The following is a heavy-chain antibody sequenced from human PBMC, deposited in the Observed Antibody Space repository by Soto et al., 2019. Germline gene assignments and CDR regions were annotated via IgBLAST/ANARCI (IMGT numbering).Heavy chain of an antibody. CDR2: VHISGHS. CDR3: ARVRQGCSDTNCYSDP. J-gene: IGHJ5*01. D-gene: IGHD2-2*01. CDR1: GGSVRAPDW. Sequence: SETLSLTCTLSGGSVRAPDWWKWVRQSPDKGLEWIAEVHISGHSNYNPSLRSRVSVSIDSSKNQFYLNLNSVTAADTAIYYCARVRQGCSDTNCYSDPWGQGTQVTVSS. V-gene: IGHV4-4*02.